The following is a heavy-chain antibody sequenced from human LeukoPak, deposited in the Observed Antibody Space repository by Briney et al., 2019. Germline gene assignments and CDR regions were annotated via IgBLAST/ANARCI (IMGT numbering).Heavy chain of an antibody. V-gene: IGHV4-39*07. Sequence: SETLSLTCTVSGGSISSSGYYWGWIRQPPGKGLEWIGSIYYSGSTYYNPSLKSRVTVSVDTSKNQFSLKLSSVTAADTAVYYCARAPNFGELSYYFDYWGQGTLVTVSS. CDR3: ARAPNFGELSYYFDY. D-gene: IGHD3-10*01. J-gene: IGHJ4*02. CDR2: IYYSGST. CDR1: GGSISSSGYY.